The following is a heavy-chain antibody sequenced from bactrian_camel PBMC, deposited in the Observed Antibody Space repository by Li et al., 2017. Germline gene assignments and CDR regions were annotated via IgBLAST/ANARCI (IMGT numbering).Heavy chain of an antibody. Sequence: VQLVESGGGLVHIGGSLELSCTASGFAFNKFQMNWVRRSPEKGLEWVSTISSGGSKTYCADSVKGRFTISRDNAANTLFLQLNSLKTEDTAMYYCAADSLNRGGSPIRQGTQVTVS. CDR2: ISSGGSKT. V-gene: IGHV3S36*01. CDR1: GFAFNKFQ. J-gene: IGHJ4*01. D-gene: IGHD2*01.